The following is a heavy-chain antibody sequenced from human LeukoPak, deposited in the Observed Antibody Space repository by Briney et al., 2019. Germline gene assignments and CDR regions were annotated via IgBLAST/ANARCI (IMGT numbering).Heavy chain of an antibody. V-gene: IGHV3-23*01. Sequence: PGGSLRLSCAASRFTFSSYAMSWVRQAPGKGLEWVSAISGSGGSTYYADSVKGRFTISRDNSKNTLYLQMNSLRAEDTAVYYCASRRRGNIFWVRYFDWLLSTYWGQGTLVTVSS. D-gene: IGHD3-9*01. CDR3: ASRRRGNIFWVRYFDWLLSTY. J-gene: IGHJ4*02. CDR1: RFTFSSYA. CDR2: ISGSGGST.